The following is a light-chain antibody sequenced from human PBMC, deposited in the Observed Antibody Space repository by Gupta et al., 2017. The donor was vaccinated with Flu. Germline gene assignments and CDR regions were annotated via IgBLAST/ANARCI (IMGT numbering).Light chain of an antibody. V-gene: IGLV2-11*01. J-gene: IGLJ1*01. Sequence: QSALIQPRSVSGSPGQSVTISCTGTSSDVGAYNYVSWYQQHPGKGPKRSIYDVSKWPSGVPDRFSGSKSGNTASLTISGLHADDEADYYCCSYASSYSFYVFGTGTTVTVL. CDR3: CSYASSYSFYV. CDR2: DVS. CDR1: SSDVGAYNY.